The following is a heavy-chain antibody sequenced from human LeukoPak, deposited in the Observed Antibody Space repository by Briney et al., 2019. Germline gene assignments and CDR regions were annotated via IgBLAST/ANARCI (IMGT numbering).Heavy chain of an antibody. CDR2: ILYTGRT. J-gene: IGHJ4*02. D-gene: IGHD1-26*01. CDR3: ARRDVGATIDY. V-gene: IGHV4-39*01. CDR1: GDSIISSRFY. Sequence: PSETLSLTCTVSGDSIISSRFYWAWIRQPPGKGLEWIGSILYTGRTFYNPSLKSRVTISVDTSKNQFSLRLGSVTASDTAVYYCARRDVGATIDYWGQGTLVTVSS.